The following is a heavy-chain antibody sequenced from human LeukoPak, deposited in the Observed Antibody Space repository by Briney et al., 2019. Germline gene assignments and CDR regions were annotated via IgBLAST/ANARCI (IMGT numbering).Heavy chain of an antibody. Sequence: ASVKVSCKASGYTFTGYYRHWVRQAPGQGLEWMGRINPNSGGTNYAQKFQGRVTMTRDTSISTAYMELSRLRSDDTAVYYCARTRRYCSSTSCYIFDYWGQGTLVTVSS. CDR2: INPNSGGT. CDR3: ARTRRYCSSTSCYIFDY. V-gene: IGHV1-2*06. J-gene: IGHJ4*02. CDR1: GYTFTGYY. D-gene: IGHD2-2*02.